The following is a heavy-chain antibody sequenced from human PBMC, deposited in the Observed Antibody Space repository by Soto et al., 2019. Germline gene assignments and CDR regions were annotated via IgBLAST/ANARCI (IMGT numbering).Heavy chain of an antibody. CDR2: ISYDGSNK. CDR3: AKSRVVQSRAIDY. CDR1: GFTFSSYG. V-gene: IGHV3-30*18. Sequence: QVQLVESGGGVVQPGRSLRLSCAASGFTFSSYGMHWVRQAPGKGLEWVAVISYDGSNKYYADSVEGRFTISRDNSKNTLYLQMNNLRAEDTAVYYCAKSRVVQSRAIDYWGQGTLVTVSS. J-gene: IGHJ4*02. D-gene: IGHD3-22*01.